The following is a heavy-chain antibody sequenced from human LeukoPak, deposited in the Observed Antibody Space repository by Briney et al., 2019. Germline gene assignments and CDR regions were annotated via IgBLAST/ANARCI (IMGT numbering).Heavy chain of an antibody. J-gene: IGHJ4*02. V-gene: IGHV3-7*03. CDR3: AREVSYFYGSGSYYKSNYFDD. D-gene: IGHD3-10*01. CDR1: GFTFSSYW. Sequence: GGSLRLSCAASGFTFSSYWMRWVPQAPGKGLEGVANIKQDGSEKYCVDSVKDRFTISRDNAKNSLYLQMHSLRAEDTAVYYCAREVSYFYGSGSYYKSNYFDDWGQGTLVTVSS. CDR2: IKQDGSEK.